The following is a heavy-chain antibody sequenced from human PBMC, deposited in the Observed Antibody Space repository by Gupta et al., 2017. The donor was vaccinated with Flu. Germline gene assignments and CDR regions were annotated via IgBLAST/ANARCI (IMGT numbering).Heavy chain of an antibody. CDR2: ISGSGGST. CDR3: ARTLPCGGDCYGLSGNFDY. D-gene: IGHD2-21*01. V-gene: IGHV3-23*01. Sequence: GLEWVSAISGSGGSTYYADSVKGRFTISRDNSKNTLYLQMNSLRAEDTAVYYCARTLPCGGDCYGLSGNFDYWGQGTLVTVSS. J-gene: IGHJ4*02.